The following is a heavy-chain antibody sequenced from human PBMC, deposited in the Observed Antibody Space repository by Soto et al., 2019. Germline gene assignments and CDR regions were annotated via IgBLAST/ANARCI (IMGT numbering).Heavy chain of an antibody. J-gene: IGHJ6*02. CDR1: GFTFSSYG. V-gene: IGHV3-33*01. D-gene: IGHD3-9*01. CDR3: AGGLRYFDWHTDQSYYYYGMDV. CDR2: IWYDGSNK. Sequence: GGSLRLSCAASGFTFSSYGMHWVRQAPGKGLEWVAVIWYDGSNKYYADSVKGRFTISRDNSKNTLYLQMNSLRAEDTAVYYCAGGLRYFDWHTDQSYYYYGMDVWGQGTTVTVSS.